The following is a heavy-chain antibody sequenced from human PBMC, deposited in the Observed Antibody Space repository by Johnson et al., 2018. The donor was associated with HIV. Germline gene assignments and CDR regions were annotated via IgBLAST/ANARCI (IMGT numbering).Heavy chain of an antibody. J-gene: IGHJ3*01. D-gene: IGHD3-22*01. CDR3: ARGLRDSSGHPFAFDV. Sequence: EVQLVESGGGVVQPGRSLRLSCAASGFTFSSYDMHWVRQATGKGLEWVSAIGTAGDTYYPGSVKGRFTISRENAKNSLYLQMNGLRDEDTALYYCARGLRDSSGHPFAFDVWGHGTMVTVSS. CDR1: GFTFSSYD. CDR2: IGTAGDT. V-gene: IGHV3-13*01.